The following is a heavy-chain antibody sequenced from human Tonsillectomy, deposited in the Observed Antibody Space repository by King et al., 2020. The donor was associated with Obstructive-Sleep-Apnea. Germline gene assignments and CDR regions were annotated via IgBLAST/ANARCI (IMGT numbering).Heavy chain of an antibody. J-gene: IGHJ5*01. CDR3: ARGIESRHANWFDS. V-gene: IGHV4-31*03. CDR2: IDYTGST. Sequence: VQLQESGPGLVKPSQTLSLSCTVSGDSIGRGNYYWTWIRQHPVKGLEWIGHIDYTGSTDYKPSLKRRVSISVDKSKNQLSLRLNSVRAADTALYYCARGIESRHANWFDSWGRGTLVTVSS. D-gene: IGHD1-1*01. CDR1: GDSIGRGNYY.